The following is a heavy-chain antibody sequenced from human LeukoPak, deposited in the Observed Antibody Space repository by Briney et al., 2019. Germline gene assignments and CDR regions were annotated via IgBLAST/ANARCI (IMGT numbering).Heavy chain of an antibody. CDR1: GYSFTNYW. CDR2: IYPGDSHT. V-gene: IGHV5-51*03. Sequence: PGESLKISGKGSGYSFTNYWIGWVRQLPGKGLEWMGIIYPGDSHTRYSPSFQGQVTISADKSISTAYLQWSSLKASDTAMYYCARRYSSSSIDYWGLGTLVTVSS. D-gene: IGHD6-6*01. J-gene: IGHJ4*02. CDR3: ARRYSSSSIDY.